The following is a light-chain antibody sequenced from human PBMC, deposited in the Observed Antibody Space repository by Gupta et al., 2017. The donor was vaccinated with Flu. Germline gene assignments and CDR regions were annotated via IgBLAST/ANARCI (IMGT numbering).Light chain of an antibody. CDR1: QSVSSTY. CDR3: QQYGSAAMT. CDR2: GAS. V-gene: IGKV3-20*01. J-gene: IGKJ2*01. Sequence: ERATPSCRASQSVSSTYLAWYQHEPGQAPRLLIYGASSLATGIPYRFSGSGSGTDFTLTITRLEPEDFAVYYCQQYGSAAMTFGQGTKLEIK.